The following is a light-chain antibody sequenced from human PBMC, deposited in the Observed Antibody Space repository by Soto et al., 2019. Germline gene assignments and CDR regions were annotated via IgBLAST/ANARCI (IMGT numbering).Light chain of an antibody. V-gene: IGKV3-20*01. CDR2: GAS. J-gene: IGKJ2*01. CDR3: QQYGSSPYT. CDR1: QSVSSNY. Sequence: EIVLTHAPGTLSLSPGERATLSCRASQSVSSNYLAWYQQKPGQAPRLLIYGASSRATGIPDRFSGSGSGTDFTLTISRLEPEDFAVFYCQQYGSSPYTFGQGT.